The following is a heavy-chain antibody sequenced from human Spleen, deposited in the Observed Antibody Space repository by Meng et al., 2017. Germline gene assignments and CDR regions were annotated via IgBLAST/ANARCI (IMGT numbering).Heavy chain of an antibody. CDR1: GGSFSDYY. V-gene: IGHV4-34*01. CDR2: INHSGST. CDR3: ARAGRVGVTTVVTDIMGSIY. D-gene: IGHD4-23*01. Sequence: ESLKISCVVSGGSFSDYYWSWIRQPPGKGLEWSGEINHSGSTNYNPSLDSRATISVDTSQNNLSLKLSSVTAADTAVYYCARAGRVGVTTVVTDIMGSIYWGQGTLVTVSS. J-gene: IGHJ4*02.